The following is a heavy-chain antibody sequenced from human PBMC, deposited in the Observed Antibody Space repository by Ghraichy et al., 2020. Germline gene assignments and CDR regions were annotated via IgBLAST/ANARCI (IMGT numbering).Heavy chain of an antibody. CDR3: ARGMSTAYPLDFFDY. D-gene: IGHD4-11*01. V-gene: IGHV3-30-3*01. J-gene: IGHJ4*02. CDR2: ISYDGGSE. CDR1: GFTFRSFA. Sequence: GGSLRLSCAASGFTFRSFAMHWLRQAPGKGLEWVAVISYDGGSEYYANSVKGRFTISRDNSINTLYLQMNSLRDEDTAVYFCARGMSTAYPLDFFDYWGQGALVTVSS.